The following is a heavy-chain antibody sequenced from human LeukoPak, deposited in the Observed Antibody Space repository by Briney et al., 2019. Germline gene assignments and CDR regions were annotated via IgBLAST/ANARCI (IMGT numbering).Heavy chain of an antibody. CDR1: GVSLRGYY. CDR2: ISHEGDS. Sequence: SQTLSLTCAVYGVSLRGYYLSWIRQSPEKGLEWIGEISHEGDSIYNPSLKSRLTLSVDMSKNQFSLNLRSVTAADTAVYYCARGRNFVSDYYFDVWGKGTTVIVSS. D-gene: IGHD1-7*01. J-gene: IGHJ6*03. V-gene: IGHV4-34*01. CDR3: ARGRNFVSDYYFDV.